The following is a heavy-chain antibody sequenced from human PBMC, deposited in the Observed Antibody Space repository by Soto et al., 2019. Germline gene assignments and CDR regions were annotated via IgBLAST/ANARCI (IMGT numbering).Heavy chain of an antibody. CDR3: AKGYRSGWYDAFDI. CDR1: GFTFSSYA. J-gene: IGHJ3*02. Sequence: EVQLLESGGGLVQPGGSLRLSCAASGFTFSSYAMSWVRQAPGKGLEWVSLIRGSDDSTYYADSVKGRFTISTDNXXNALYLQMNSLRAEDTAVYYCAKGYRSGWYDAFDIWGQGTMVTVSS. D-gene: IGHD6-19*01. CDR2: IRGSDDST. V-gene: IGHV3-23*01.